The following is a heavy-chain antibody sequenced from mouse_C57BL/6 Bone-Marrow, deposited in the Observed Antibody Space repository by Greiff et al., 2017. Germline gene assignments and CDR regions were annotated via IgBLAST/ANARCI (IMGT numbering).Heavy chain of an antibody. CDR1: GFHIKDDY. Sequence: VQLKQSGAELVRPGASVKLSCTASGFHIKDDYMHWVKQRPEQGLEWIGWIDPENGDTEYASKFQSKATITADTSSNTAYLQLSSLTSEDTAVYYCTTHDGYSYYFDYWGQGTTLTVSS. CDR3: TTHDGYSYYFDY. CDR2: IDPENGDT. J-gene: IGHJ2*01. V-gene: IGHV14-4*01. D-gene: IGHD2-3*01.